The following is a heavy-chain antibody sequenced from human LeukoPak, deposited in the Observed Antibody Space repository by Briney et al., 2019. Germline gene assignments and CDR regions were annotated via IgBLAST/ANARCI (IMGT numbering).Heavy chain of an antibody. J-gene: IGHJ6*02. CDR1: GFIFSNYG. CDR3: AKDRRVAGAYYYGMDV. CDR2: ISASGSAT. Sequence: GGSLRLSCAASGFIFSNYGMNWVRQAPGKGLEWVAAISASGSATYYADSVKGRFTISRDNSKNTLYLQMNSLRAEDTAVYYCAKDRRVAGAYYYGMDVWGQGTTVTVSS. V-gene: IGHV3-23*01. D-gene: IGHD6-19*01.